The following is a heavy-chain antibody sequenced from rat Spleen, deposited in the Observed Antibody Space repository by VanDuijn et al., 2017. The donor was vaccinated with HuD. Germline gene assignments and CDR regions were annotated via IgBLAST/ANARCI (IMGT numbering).Heavy chain of an antibody. CDR2: INPDGDTT. CDR3: ARHGYDGSYYYWDY. D-gene: IGHD1-12*02. J-gene: IGHJ2*01. CDR1: GFTFSTYW. Sequence: EVQLVESGGGLVQPGRSLKLSCAASGFTFSTYWMYWIRQAPGKGLEWVSSINPDGDTTYYRDSVKGRFTISRDNAKSTLYLQMDSLRSEDTATYYCARHGYDGSYYYWDYWGQGVMVTVSS. V-gene: IGHV5-58*01.